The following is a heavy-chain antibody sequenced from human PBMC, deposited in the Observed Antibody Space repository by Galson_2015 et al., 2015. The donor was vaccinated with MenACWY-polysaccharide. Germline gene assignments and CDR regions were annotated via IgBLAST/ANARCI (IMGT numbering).Heavy chain of an antibody. CDR1: KFTFTNAW. J-gene: IGHJ1*01. CDR2: LKSKTHDGTT. D-gene: IGHD4-11*01. CDR3: TTTVTSGAPTGPFEYFHH. V-gene: IGHV3-15*01. Sequence: SLRLSCAAPKFTFTNAWLTWVRQSPGRELEWVGPLKSKTHDGTTIYAAPVRGRFTVSREDARYTVYLQMNNLKTEDTGVYYCTTTVTSGAPTGPFEYFHHGGQGT.